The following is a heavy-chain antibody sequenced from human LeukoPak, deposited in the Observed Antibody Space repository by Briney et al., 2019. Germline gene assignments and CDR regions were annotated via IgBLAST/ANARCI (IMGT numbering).Heavy chain of an antibody. J-gene: IGHJ6*03. CDR3: ATADQRLVGATKAYYYYYMDV. CDR2: IVVGSGNT. V-gene: IGHV1-58*02. CDR1: GFTFTSSA. D-gene: IGHD1-26*01. Sequence: ASVKVSCKASGFTFTSSAMQWVRQARGQRLEWIGWIVVGSGNTTYAQKFQERVTITRDMSTSTAYMELSSLRSEDTAVYYCATADQRLVGATKAYYYYYMDVWGKGTTVTVSS.